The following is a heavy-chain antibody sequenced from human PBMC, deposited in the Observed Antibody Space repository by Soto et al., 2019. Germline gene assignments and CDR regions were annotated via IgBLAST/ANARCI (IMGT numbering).Heavy chain of an antibody. CDR1: GGTFSSYA. J-gene: IGHJ4*02. CDR3: ARDYSSGKEVLLDY. D-gene: IGHD6-19*01. V-gene: IGHV1-69*13. Sequence: ASVKVSCKASGGTFSSYAISWVRQAPGQGLEWMGGIIPIFGTANYAQKFQGRVTITADESTSTAYMELSSLRSEDTAVYYCARDYSSGKEVLLDYWGQGTLVTVSS. CDR2: IIPIFGTA.